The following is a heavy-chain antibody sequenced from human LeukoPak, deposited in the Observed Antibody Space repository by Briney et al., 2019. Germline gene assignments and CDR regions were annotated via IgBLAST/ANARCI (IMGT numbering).Heavy chain of an antibody. J-gene: IGHJ6*04. D-gene: IGHD1-26*01. CDR2: IYPGDSDT. V-gene: IGHV5-51*01. Sequence: GASLQISSKGSGSSFTSHWIGWVRPTPGKGRGWMGIIYPGDSDTRYSPSFQGQVTISADKSITTAYLQWSSLKASDTAMYYCARQRLRGASYMDVWGKGTTVTVSS. CDR3: ARQRLRGASYMDV. CDR1: GSSFTSHW.